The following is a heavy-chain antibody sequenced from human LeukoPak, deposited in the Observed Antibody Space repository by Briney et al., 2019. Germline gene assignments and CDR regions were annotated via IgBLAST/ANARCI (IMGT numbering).Heavy chain of an antibody. Sequence: SETLSLTCAVYGGSFSGYYWSWIRQPPGKGLEWIGEINHSGSTNYNPSLKSRVTISVDTSKNQFSLKLSSVTAADTAVYYCARDSRVVPAAMGAFDIWGQGTMVTVSS. D-gene: IGHD2-2*01. J-gene: IGHJ3*02. CDR2: INHSGST. CDR1: GGSFSGYY. V-gene: IGHV4-34*01. CDR3: ARDSRVVPAAMGAFDI.